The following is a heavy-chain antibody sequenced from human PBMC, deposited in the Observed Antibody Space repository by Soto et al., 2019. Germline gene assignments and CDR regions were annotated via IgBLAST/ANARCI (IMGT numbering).Heavy chain of an antibody. V-gene: IGHV3-48*01. D-gene: IGHD6-19*01. J-gene: IGHJ6*02. CDR2: ISSSSSTI. CDR3: ARSAGYYYYGMDV. Sequence: EVQLVESGGGLVQPGGSLRLSCAASGFTFSSYSMNWVRQAPGMGLEWVSYISSSSSTIYYADSVKGRFTISRDNAKNSLYLQMNSLRAEDTAVYYCARSAGYYYYGMDVWGQGTTVTVSS. CDR1: GFTFSSYS.